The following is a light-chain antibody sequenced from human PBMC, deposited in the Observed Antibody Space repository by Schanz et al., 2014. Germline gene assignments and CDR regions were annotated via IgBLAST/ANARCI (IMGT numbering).Light chain of an antibody. V-gene: IGLV2-14*03. CDR3: VLYMGSGIWV. Sequence: QSALTQPASVSGSPGQSITISCTGTSSDVGAYNYVSWYQHHPGKAPKLMISDVTKRPSGVPDRFSGSILGDKAALTITGAQADDESDYYCVLYMGSGIWVSGGGTKLTVL. CDR1: SSDVGAYNY. J-gene: IGLJ3*02. CDR2: DVT.